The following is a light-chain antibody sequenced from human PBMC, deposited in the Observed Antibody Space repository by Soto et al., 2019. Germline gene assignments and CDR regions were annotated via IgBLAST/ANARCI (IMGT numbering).Light chain of an antibody. CDR1: QSVSSN. J-gene: IGKJ4*01. Sequence: EIVLTQPPATLSVSPGERATLSCRASQSVSSNLVWYQQKPGQAPRLLIYSASTRATGIPARFSGSGSGTEFTLTISSLQSEDFAIYYCQQYNNWLSFGGGTKVEI. V-gene: IGKV3-15*01. CDR3: QQYNNWLS. CDR2: SAS.